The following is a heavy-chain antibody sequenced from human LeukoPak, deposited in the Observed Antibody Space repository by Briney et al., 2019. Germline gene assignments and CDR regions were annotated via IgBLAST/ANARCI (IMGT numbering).Heavy chain of an antibody. V-gene: IGHV3-21*01. J-gene: IGHJ4*02. D-gene: IGHD6-19*01. CDR2: ISSSSSYI. CDR1: GFTFSSYS. Sequence: GGSLRLSCAASGFTFSSYSMNWVRQAPGKGLEWVSSISSSSSYIYYADSVKGRFTISRDNAKNSLYLQMNSLRAEDMAVYYCARDGRIAVAEGNDYWGQGTLVTVSS. CDR3: ARDGRIAVAEGNDY.